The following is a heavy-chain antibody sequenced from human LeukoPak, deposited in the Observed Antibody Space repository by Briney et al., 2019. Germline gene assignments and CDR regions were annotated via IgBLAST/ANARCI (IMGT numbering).Heavy chain of an antibody. CDR1: GGSISGYY. Sequence: SETLSLTCTVSGGSISGYYWSWIRQPPGKGLEWIGYIYYSGSTNYNPSLKSRVTISVDTSENQFSLKLSSVTAADTAVYYCARAAAGTPNDYWGQGTLVTVSS. V-gene: IGHV4-59*12. D-gene: IGHD6-13*01. CDR2: IYYSGST. CDR3: ARAAAGTPNDY. J-gene: IGHJ4*02.